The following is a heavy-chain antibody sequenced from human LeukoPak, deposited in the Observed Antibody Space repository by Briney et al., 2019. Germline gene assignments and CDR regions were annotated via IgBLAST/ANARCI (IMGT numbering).Heavy chain of an antibody. CDR2: IRSKAYGGTT. CDR3: TRDGLVQLVRHFDY. J-gene: IGHJ4*02. V-gene: IGHV3-49*04. D-gene: IGHD6-6*01. CDR1: GFTFGDYA. Sequence: GGSLRLSCTASGFTFGDYAMSWVRQAPGKGLEWVGFIRSKAYGGTTEYAASVKGRFTISRDDSKSIAYLQMNSLKTEDTAVYYCTRDGLVQLVRHFDYWGQGTLVTVSS.